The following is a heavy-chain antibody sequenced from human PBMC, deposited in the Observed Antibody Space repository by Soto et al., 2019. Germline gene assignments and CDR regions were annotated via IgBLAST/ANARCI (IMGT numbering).Heavy chain of an antibody. Sequence: QVQLVQSGAEVKKPGASVKVSCKASGYTFTSYDINWVRQATGQGLEWMGWMNPNSGNTGYAQKFQGRVTTLRTTYLTKTYIELSSRSTEAMEVYYLATRISFITTIIYYCNYVVTCGDATTVTVFS. V-gene: IGHV1-8*01. CDR1: GYTFTSYD. D-gene: IGHD5-12*01. CDR3: ATRISFITTIIYYCNYVVT. J-gene: IGHJ6*03. CDR2: MNPNSGNT.